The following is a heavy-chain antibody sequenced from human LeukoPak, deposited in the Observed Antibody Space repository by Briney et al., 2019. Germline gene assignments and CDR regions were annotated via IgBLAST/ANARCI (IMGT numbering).Heavy chain of an antibody. Sequence: GGSLRLSCAASGFTFSSYAMSWVRQAPGKGLEWVSSISSSSSYIYYADSVKGRFTISRDNAKNSLYLQMNSLRAEDTAVYYCARDTSGSYYVGKDFDYWGQGTLVTVSS. D-gene: IGHD1-26*01. CDR1: GFTFSSYA. J-gene: IGHJ4*02. V-gene: IGHV3-21*01. CDR3: ARDTSGSYYVGKDFDY. CDR2: ISSSSSYI.